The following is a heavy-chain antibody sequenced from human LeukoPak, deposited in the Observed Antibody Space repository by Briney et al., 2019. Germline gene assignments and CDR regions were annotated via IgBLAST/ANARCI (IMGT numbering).Heavy chain of an antibody. V-gene: IGHV3-7*01. CDR1: GFAFSNSW. CDR2: INHEGGDI. Sequence: GGSLRLSCAASGFAFSNSWMSWVRQAPGKGLEWVANINHEGGDIHYVDSVKGRFTISRDNAMDSLYLQMNSLRDEDTAVYYCATYINWVAGDDWGQGTTVTVSS. CDR3: ATYINWVAGDD. D-gene: IGHD1-1*01. J-gene: IGHJ6*02.